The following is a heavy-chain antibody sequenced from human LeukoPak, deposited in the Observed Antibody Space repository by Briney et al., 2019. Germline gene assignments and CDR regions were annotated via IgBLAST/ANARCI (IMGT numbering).Heavy chain of an antibody. Sequence: GGSLRLSCVASGFPFSSYWMTWVRQAPGKGLEWVANIKQDGSKKSYVDSVKGQFTISRDNAKNSLYLQMNSLRAEDTAIYYCTRVGYIDEGIDYWGQGTLVTVSS. CDR1: GFPFSSYW. CDR2: IKQDGSKK. J-gene: IGHJ4*02. V-gene: IGHV3-7*04. CDR3: TRVGYIDEGIDY. D-gene: IGHD5-24*01.